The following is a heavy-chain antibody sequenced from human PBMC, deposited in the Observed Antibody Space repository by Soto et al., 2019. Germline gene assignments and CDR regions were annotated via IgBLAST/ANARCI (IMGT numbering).Heavy chain of an antibody. J-gene: IGHJ5*02. CDR3: ARDGCSGSNCLNWFDP. CDR1: GFSFSSYS. Sequence: GGSLRLSCAASGFSFSSYSMNWVRQAPGKGLEWVSSISSSSTAIFYGDSVKGRFIISRDSSKNTLYLQMNSLRAEDTAVYYCARDGCSGSNCLNWFDPWGQGTLVTVSS. CDR2: ISSSSTAI. D-gene: IGHD2-15*01. V-gene: IGHV3-21*01.